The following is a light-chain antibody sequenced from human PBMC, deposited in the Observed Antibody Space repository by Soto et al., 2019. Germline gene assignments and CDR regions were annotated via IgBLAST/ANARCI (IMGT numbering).Light chain of an antibody. CDR1: QSVSSN. CDR3: QQYNNWYT. Sequence: EIVMTQSPATLSVSPGERATLSCRANQSVSSNLAWYQQKPGQAPRLLIYGASTRATGIPARFSGSGSGTEFTLTISILQSEDFAVYYCQQYNNWYTFGQGTKLEIK. J-gene: IGKJ2*01. V-gene: IGKV3-15*01. CDR2: GAS.